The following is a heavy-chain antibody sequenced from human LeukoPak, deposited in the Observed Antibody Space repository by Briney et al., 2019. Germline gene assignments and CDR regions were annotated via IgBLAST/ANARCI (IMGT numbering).Heavy chain of an antibody. Sequence: SETLSLTCTVSGGSISTYYWSWIRPPPGKGLEWIGYSSSRESTNYIHSLKRRVTISVDPAENQISLKLRHLAALYTAVCYCARVDPKHYYYYMYVWGEGATVTVAS. CDR1: GGSISTYY. J-gene: IGHJ6*03. CDR2: SSSREST. V-gene: IGHV4-59*01. CDR3: ARVDPKHYYYYMYV.